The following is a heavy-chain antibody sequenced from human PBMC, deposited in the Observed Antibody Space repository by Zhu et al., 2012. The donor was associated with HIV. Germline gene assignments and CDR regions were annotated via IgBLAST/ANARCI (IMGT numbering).Heavy chain of an antibody. CDR2: IYYSGST. V-gene: IGHV4-39*01. CDR3: ARMRGFPKQQLVPTPAYLDY. D-gene: IGHD6-13*01. Sequence: QVQLQESGPGLVKPSETLSLTCTVSGGSISSSSYYWGWIRQPPGKGLEWIGSIYYSGSTYYNPSLKSRVTISVDTSKNQFSLKLSSVTAADTAVYYCARMRGFPKQQLVPTPAYLDYWGQGTLVTVSS. CDR1: GGSISSSSYY. J-gene: IGHJ4*02.